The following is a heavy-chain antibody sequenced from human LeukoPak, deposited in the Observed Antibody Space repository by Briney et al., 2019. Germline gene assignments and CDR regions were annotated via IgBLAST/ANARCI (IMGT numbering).Heavy chain of an antibody. CDR1: GGSISSSSYY. J-gene: IGHJ4*02. CDR3: ARQGYSSGWYNY. CDR2: IYYSGST. D-gene: IGHD6-19*01. Sequence: PSETLSLTCTVSGGSISSSSYYWGWIRQPPGKGLEWIGSIYYSGSTYYNPSLKSRVTISVDTSKNQFSLKLSSVTAADTAVYYCARQGYSSGWYNYWGQGTLVTVSS. V-gene: IGHV4-39*01.